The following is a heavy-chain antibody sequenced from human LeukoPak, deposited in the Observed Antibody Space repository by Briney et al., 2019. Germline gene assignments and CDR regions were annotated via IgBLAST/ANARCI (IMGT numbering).Heavy chain of an antibody. CDR1: GFTFSTYV. V-gene: IGHV3-64D*06. CDR2: FRSSGGTT. Sequence: GGSLRLSCSASGFTFSTYVMHWVRQAPGKGLEYVSVFRSSGGTTYYADSVKGRFTISRDNSKNTLYLQMSSLRAEDTAVYYCVKGDRGDSGYAIRGAFDIWGQGTMVTVSS. J-gene: IGHJ3*02. CDR3: VKGDRGDSGYAIRGAFDI. D-gene: IGHD5-12*01.